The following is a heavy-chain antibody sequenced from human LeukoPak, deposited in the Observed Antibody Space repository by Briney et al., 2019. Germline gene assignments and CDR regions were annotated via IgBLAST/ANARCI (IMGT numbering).Heavy chain of an antibody. J-gene: IGHJ4*02. CDR2: INPDSGGT. Sequence: ASVKVSCKASGYTFTGYYMHWVRQAPGQGLEWMGWINPDSGGTNYGKEFRGWVTMTRDTSISTAYMELSRLSSDDTAVYYCARTGVSGDFDYWGQGTLVTVSS. CDR1: GYTFTGYY. D-gene: IGHD1-1*01. V-gene: IGHV1-2*04. CDR3: ARTGVSGDFDY.